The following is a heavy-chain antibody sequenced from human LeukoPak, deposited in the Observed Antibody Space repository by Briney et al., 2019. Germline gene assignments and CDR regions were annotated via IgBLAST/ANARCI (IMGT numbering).Heavy chain of an antibody. V-gene: IGHV3-53*01. Sequence: GGSLRLSCAASGFIVSNNYMSWVRQAPGQGLELVCVIYSAGSTYYADSVKGRFTISRDNSKNTLYLRMNSLRAEDTAVYYCARESRLYAFDIWGQGTMVTVSS. CDR3: ARESRLYAFDI. D-gene: IGHD6-13*01. CDR1: GFIVSNNY. J-gene: IGHJ3*02. CDR2: IYSAGST.